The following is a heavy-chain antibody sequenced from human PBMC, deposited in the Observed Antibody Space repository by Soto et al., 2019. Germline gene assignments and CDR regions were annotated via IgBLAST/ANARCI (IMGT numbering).Heavy chain of an antibody. CDR3: ARAGRTGTIPAYYFDY. CDR2: ISSSSSYT. CDR1: GFTFSDYY. D-gene: IGHD1-1*01. Sequence: QVQLVESGGGLVKPGGSLRLSCAASGFTFSDYYMSWIRQAPGKGLEWVSYISSSSSYTNYADSVKGRFTISRDNAKNSLYLQMNSLRAEDTAVYYCARAGRTGTIPAYYFDYWGQGTLVTVSS. J-gene: IGHJ4*02. V-gene: IGHV3-11*06.